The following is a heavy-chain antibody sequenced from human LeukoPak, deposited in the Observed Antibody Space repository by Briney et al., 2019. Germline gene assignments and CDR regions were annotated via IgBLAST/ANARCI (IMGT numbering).Heavy chain of an antibody. CDR1: GGTFSSSA. Sequence: GSSVKVSCKASGGTFSSSAISWVRQAPGQGLEWMGGIIPIFDTANYAQRFQGRVTITADESTSTAYMELRSLRSDDTAVYYCARVPLGFLDYYGMDVWGQGTTVTVSS. CDR3: ARVPLGFLDYYGMDV. D-gene: IGHD7-27*01. CDR2: IIPIFDTA. J-gene: IGHJ6*02. V-gene: IGHV1-69*01.